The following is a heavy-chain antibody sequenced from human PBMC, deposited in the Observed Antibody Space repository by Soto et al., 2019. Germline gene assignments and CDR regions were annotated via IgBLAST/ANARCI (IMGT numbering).Heavy chain of an antibody. D-gene: IGHD3-16*01. CDR2: MNPKSGHT. V-gene: IGHV1-8*01. CDR3: ARRITDGKFDS. J-gene: IGHJ4*02. Sequence: SXKVSDEACGYSXNDYSIKAVRQDPGQGLEWMGWMNPKSGHTAHAQKIQGRVTLTMDTYIHTVYMELSRLTSGDTAVYFCARRITDGKFDSWGQGNQLTVSP. CDR1: GYSXNDYS.